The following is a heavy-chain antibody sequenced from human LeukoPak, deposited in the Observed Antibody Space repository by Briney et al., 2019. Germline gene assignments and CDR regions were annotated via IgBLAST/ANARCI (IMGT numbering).Heavy chain of an antibody. CDR1: GFTFSSYA. CDR2: ISGSGGST. Sequence: GGSLRLSYAASGFTFSSYAMSWVRQAPGKGLEWVSAISGSGGSTYYADSVKGRFTISRDNSKNTLYLQMNSLRAEDTAVYYCARMLRYFDWFDYWGQGTLVTVSS. D-gene: IGHD3-9*01. J-gene: IGHJ4*02. CDR3: ARMLRYFDWFDY. V-gene: IGHV3-23*01.